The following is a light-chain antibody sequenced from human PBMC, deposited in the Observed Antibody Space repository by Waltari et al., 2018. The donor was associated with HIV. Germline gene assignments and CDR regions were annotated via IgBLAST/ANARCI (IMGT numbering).Light chain of an antibody. CDR3: AAWDNSLSAPV. V-gene: IGLV1-47*01. CDR1: SSNIGSNY. CDR2: KNS. Sequence: QSVLTQPPSASGTPGQRVTISCSGSSSNIGSNYVYWYQQLPGTAPKLLIYKNSQRPSGVPDRFSGSKSGTSASLAISGLRAEDEADYYCAAWDNSLSAPVFGGGTKLTVL. J-gene: IGLJ3*02.